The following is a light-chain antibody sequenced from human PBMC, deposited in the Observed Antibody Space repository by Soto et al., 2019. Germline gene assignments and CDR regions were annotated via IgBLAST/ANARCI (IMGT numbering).Light chain of an antibody. CDR2: DAS. Sequence: EIVLTQSPATLSLSPGERATLSCRASQSVSSYLAWYQQKPGQAPRLLIYDASNRATGIPARFSGSGSGTDFTLTISSLEAEDFAGYYCQQRSDWPKKFGQGTKVEIK. J-gene: IGKJ1*01. CDR3: QQRSDWPKK. V-gene: IGKV3-11*01. CDR1: QSVSSY.